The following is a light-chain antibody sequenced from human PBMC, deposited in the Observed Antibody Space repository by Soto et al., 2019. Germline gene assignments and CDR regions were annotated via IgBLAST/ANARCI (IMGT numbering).Light chain of an antibody. CDR2: GAS. V-gene: IGKV1-39*01. Sequence: DIPMTQSPSSLSASVGDRVTITCRASQSISSYLNWYQQKPGKAPKLLIYGASSLQSVVPSRFSGSGSGTDFTLTISSLQPEDFATYYCQQSYSTPRTFGQGTKVEIK. J-gene: IGKJ1*01. CDR3: QQSYSTPRT. CDR1: QSISSY.